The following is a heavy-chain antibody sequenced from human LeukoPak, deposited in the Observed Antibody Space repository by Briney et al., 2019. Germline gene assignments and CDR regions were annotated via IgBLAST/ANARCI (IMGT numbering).Heavy chain of an antibody. Sequence: PSETLSLTCTVSGGSISSYYWSWIRQPPGKGLEWIGYIYYSGSTNYNPSLKSRVTISVDTSKNQFSLKLSSVTAADTAVYYCARGGIAAAGTLQHWGQGTLVTVSS. CDR1: GGSISSYY. J-gene: IGHJ1*01. V-gene: IGHV4-59*01. D-gene: IGHD6-13*01. CDR3: ARGGIAAAGTLQH. CDR2: IYYSGST.